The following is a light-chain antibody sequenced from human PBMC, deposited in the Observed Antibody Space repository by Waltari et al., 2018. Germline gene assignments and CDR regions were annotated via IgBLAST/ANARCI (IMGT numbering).Light chain of an antibody. CDR1: GPHLRAGYD. J-gene: IGLJ3*02. V-gene: IGLV1-40*01. Sequence: QSVLTQPPSVSGAPGQRVPISFTGRGPHLRAGYDLPWYKQVPRAAPKRLIYGRSRRPLGVPDRFFGSTSGTSASLAITGLQAEDEAVYYCQSYDTTLSVVFGGGTKLTVL. CDR2: GRS. CDR3: QSYDTTLSVV.